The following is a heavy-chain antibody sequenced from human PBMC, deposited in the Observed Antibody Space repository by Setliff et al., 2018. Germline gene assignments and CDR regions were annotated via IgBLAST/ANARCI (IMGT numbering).Heavy chain of an antibody. CDR3: AREQWLDPPGYYYMDV. CDR1: GYSISSGYI. J-gene: IGHJ6*03. D-gene: IGHD6-19*01. CDR2: IGHTGSI. V-gene: IGHV4-38-2*02. Sequence: SETLSLTCTVSGYSISSGYIWGWIRQPPGKGLEWVGNIGHTGSINYNPSLKSRVTTSIDTSKNQFSLKLNSVTAADMAVYYCAREQWLDPPGYYYMDVWAKGTTVTVSS.